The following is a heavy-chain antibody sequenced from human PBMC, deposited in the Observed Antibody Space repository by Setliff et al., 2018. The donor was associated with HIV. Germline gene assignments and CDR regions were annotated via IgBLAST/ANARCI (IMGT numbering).Heavy chain of an antibody. V-gene: IGHV4-4*07. J-gene: IGHJ6*03. CDR2: LYVSGDT. CDR1: DDPISSYY. D-gene: IGHD2-15*01. Sequence: PSETLSLTCYVTDDPISSYYWSWVRQPAGKGLEWIGRLYVSGDTNYNPSLKSRVTMSLDTSKEHFSLNLKSVTAADTAVYYCALTGHRLLRGYMDVWGKGTTVTVSS. CDR3: ALTGHRLLRGYMDV.